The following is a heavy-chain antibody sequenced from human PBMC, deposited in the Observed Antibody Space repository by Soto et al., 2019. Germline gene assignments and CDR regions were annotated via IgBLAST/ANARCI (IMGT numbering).Heavy chain of an antibody. J-gene: IGHJ4*02. CDR1: GGSFSGYY. V-gene: IGHV4-34*01. CDR3: ARDKITGLFDY. CDR2: INHSGST. Sequence: SETLSLTCAVYGGSFSGYYWSWIRQPPGKGLEWIGEINHSGSTNYNPSLKSRVTISVDTSKNQFSLKLTSVTAADAAVYYCARDKITGLFDYWGQGTLVTVSS. D-gene: IGHD2-8*02.